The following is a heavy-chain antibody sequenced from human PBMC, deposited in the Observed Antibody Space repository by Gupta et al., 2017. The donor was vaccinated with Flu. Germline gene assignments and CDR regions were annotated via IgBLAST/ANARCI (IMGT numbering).Heavy chain of an antibody. CDR1: GISVSGGY. D-gene: IGHD3-22*01. Sequence: EMQLVESGGGLVQPGGSLRLSCAAAGISVSGGYMSWVRQAPGKGLDWVSSIYISGNTFYADSVQGRFSISRDNSKNTVFLQMNSLRPEDTGVYYCARGAGSYDSGGSMRPIDIWGQGTKVTVSS. CDR3: ARGAGSYDSGGSMRPIDI. CDR2: IYISGNT. V-gene: IGHV3-66*02. J-gene: IGHJ3*02.